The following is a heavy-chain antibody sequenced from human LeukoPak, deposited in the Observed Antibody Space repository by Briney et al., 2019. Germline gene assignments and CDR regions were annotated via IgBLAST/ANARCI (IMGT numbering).Heavy chain of an antibody. Sequence: PGGSLRLSCAASGFTLNNYWMSWVRQAPGKGLEWVANIKQDGSEKYYVDSVKGRFTISRDNAKNSLYLQMNSLRAEDTAVYYCARHIETYYDYWGQGTLVTVCS. D-gene: IGHD2-21*01. J-gene: IGHJ4*02. CDR2: IKQDGSEK. CDR1: GFTLNNYW. CDR3: ARHIETYYDY. V-gene: IGHV3-7*01.